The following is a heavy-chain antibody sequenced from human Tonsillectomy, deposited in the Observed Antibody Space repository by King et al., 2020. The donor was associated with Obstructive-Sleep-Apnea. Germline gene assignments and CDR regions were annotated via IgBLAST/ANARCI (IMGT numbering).Heavy chain of an antibody. V-gene: IGHV4-39*07. J-gene: IGHJ4*02. D-gene: IGHD1-26*01. CDR3: AISSGSYWGDYFDY. CDR2: IHYNGST. Sequence: QLQLQESGPGLVKPSETLSLTCTVSGGSISSSSYYWGWIRQPPGKGLEWIGRIHYNGSTYYNPSLKSRVTISVDTSKNQFSLKLSSVTAADTAVYYCAISSGSYWGDYFDYWGQGTLVTVSS. CDR1: GGSISSSSYY.